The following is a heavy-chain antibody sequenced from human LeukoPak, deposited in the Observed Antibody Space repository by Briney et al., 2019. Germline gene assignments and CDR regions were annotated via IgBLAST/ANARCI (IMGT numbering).Heavy chain of an antibody. J-gene: IGHJ4*02. CDR3: AKGTSVTAIRYFDS. V-gene: IGHV3-23*01. CDR1: GFTFSSYA. D-gene: IGHD2-21*02. Sequence: GGSLRLSCAASGFTFSSYAMTWVRQAPGKGLEWFSLITGSGGGIYYADSVKGRLTISRDNSKNTLYLQMSSLRADDTAVYYCAKGTSVTAIRYFDSWGQGTQVTVSS. CDR2: ITGSGGGI.